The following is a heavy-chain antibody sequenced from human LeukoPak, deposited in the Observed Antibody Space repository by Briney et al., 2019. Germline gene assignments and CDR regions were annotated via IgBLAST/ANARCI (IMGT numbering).Heavy chain of an antibody. V-gene: IGHV3-30*18. J-gene: IGHJ4*02. Sequence: GGSLRLSCAASGFTFSSYGMHWVRQAPGKGLEWVAVISYDGVNKYYVDSVKGRFTISRDNSKNTLYLQMNSLRVEDTAVYYCAKDMEDTAVDSVSDFDSWGQGTLVIVSS. CDR3: AKDMEDTAVDSVSDFDS. CDR2: ISYDGVNK. CDR1: GFTFSSYG. D-gene: IGHD5-18*01.